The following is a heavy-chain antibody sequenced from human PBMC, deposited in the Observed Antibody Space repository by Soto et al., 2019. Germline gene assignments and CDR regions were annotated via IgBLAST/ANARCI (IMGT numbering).Heavy chain of an antibody. D-gene: IGHD3-3*02. CDR2: ISAYNGNT. CDR1: GYTFTSYG. Sequence: QVQLVQSGAEVKKPGASVKVSCKASGYTFTSYGISWVRQAPGQGLEWMGWISAYNGNTNYAQKLQGRVTMTTDTSTSTADMELRSLRSDDTAVYYCARDSPERAILSSYYYYGMDVWGQGTTVTVSS. CDR3: ARDSPERAILSSYYYYGMDV. J-gene: IGHJ6*02. V-gene: IGHV1-18*01.